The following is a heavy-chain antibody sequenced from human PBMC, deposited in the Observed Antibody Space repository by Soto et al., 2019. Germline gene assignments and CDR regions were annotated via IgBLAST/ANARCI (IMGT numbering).Heavy chain of an antibody. CDR1: GYSFTSYW. Sequence: GESLKIFCKGSGYSFTSYWIGWVRQMPGKGLEWMGIIYPGDSDTRYSPSFQGQVTISADKSISTAYLQWSSLKASDTAMYYCARHILTGYYNYYYMDVWGKGTTVTVSS. J-gene: IGHJ6*03. V-gene: IGHV5-51*01. CDR3: ARHILTGYYNYYYMDV. D-gene: IGHD3-9*01. CDR2: IYPGDSDT.